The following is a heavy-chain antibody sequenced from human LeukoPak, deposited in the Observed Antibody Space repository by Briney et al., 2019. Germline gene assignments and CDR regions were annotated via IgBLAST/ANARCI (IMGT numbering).Heavy chain of an antibody. V-gene: IGHV4-39*01. CDR2: IYYSGST. Sequence: SETLSLTCTVPGGSISSSSYYWGWIRQPPGKGLEWIGSIYYSGSTYYNPSLKSRVTISVDTSKNQFSLKLSSVTAADTAVYYCARFIAAAGYGFYFDYWGQGTLVTVSS. D-gene: IGHD6-13*01. J-gene: IGHJ4*02. CDR3: ARFIAAAGYGFYFDY. CDR1: GGSISSSSYY.